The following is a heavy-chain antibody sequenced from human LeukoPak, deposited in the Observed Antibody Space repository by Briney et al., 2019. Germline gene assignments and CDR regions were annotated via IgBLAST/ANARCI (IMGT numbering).Heavy chain of an antibody. CDR2: ISSSSDYI. J-gene: IGHJ4*02. CDR1: GFTFRSYS. V-gene: IGHV3-21*01. Sequence: GGSLRLSCAASGFTFRSYSMNWVRQAPGKGLEWVSSISSSSDYIYYADSVRGRFTISRDNAKSSLYLQMNSLRVEDTAVYYCARDHIRSGGTLDYWGQGTLVTVSS. CDR3: ARDHIRSGGTLDY. D-gene: IGHD3-10*01.